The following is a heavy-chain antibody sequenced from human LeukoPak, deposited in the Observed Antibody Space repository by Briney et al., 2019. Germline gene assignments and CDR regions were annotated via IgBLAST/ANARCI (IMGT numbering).Heavy chain of an antibody. CDR1: GGSISSYY. CDR2: IYYSGST. CDR3: ARHMGAMGRSYNLFDP. J-gene: IGHJ5*02. D-gene: IGHD5-18*01. V-gene: IGHV4-59*08. Sequence: PSETLSLTCTVSGGSISSYYWSWIRQPPGKGLEWIGYIYYSGSTNYNPSLKIRVTISVDTSKNQFSLELSSVTAADTAVYYCARHMGAMGRSYNLFDPWGQGTLVTVSS.